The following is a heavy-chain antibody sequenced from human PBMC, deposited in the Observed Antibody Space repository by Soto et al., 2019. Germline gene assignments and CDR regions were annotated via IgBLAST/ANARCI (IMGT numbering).Heavy chain of an antibody. CDR1: GFTFSNNG. CDR2: ISYEGSEK. D-gene: IGHD6-13*01. V-gene: IGHV3-30*18. CDR3: VKDKGAAAGFDY. J-gene: IGHJ4*02. Sequence: QVHLVESGGGVVQPGRSLRLSCAASGFTFSNNGMHWVRQAPGKGLEWMGVISYEGSEKYYAGSVKGRFTISRDNSKNTLYLQMDTLRAEDTAIYYCVKDKGAAAGFDYWGQGILGTVSS.